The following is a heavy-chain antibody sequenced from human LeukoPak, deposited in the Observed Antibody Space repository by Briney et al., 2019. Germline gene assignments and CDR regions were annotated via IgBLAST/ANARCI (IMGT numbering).Heavy chain of an antibody. CDR3: ATNYFGSGSYYRFDY. CDR2: IYYSGST. CDR1: GGSVSSDTYY. J-gene: IGHJ4*02. D-gene: IGHD3-10*01. Sequence: SETLSLTCTVSGGSVSSDTYYWSWIRQAPGKGLEWIGYIYYSGSTNYNPSLKSQVTISIDTSKNQFSLKLSSVTAADTAVYYCATNYFGSGSYYRFDYWGQGTLATVSS. V-gene: IGHV4-61*01.